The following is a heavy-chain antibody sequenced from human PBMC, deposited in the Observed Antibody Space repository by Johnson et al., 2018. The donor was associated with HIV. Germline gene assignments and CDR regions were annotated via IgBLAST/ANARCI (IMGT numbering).Heavy chain of an antibody. CDR2: ISWNSGRI. CDR3: AKGGYDSEDAFDI. D-gene: IGHD3-22*01. Sequence: VQLVESGGGLVQPGRSLRLSCAASGFTFDDYAMHWVRQAPGKGLEWVSGISWNSGRIGYADSVKGRFTISRDNAKNSLYLQMNSLRAEDTALYYCAKGGYDSEDAFDIWGQGTMVTVSS. V-gene: IGHV3-9*01. J-gene: IGHJ3*02. CDR1: GFTFDDYA.